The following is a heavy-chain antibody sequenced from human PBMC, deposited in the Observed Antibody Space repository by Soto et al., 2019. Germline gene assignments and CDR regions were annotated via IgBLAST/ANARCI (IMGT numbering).Heavy chain of an antibody. D-gene: IGHD3-3*01. J-gene: IGHJ5*02. CDR3: ARVIWSGYPNWFDP. Sequence: QVQLVQSGAEVKKPGASVKVSCKASGYTFTSYDINWVRQATGQGLEWMGWMNPNSGNTGYAQKFQVRVTMTRNTSISTAYMELSSLRSEDTAVYYCARVIWSGYPNWFDPWGQGTLVTVSS. CDR1: GYTFTSYD. V-gene: IGHV1-8*01. CDR2: MNPNSGNT.